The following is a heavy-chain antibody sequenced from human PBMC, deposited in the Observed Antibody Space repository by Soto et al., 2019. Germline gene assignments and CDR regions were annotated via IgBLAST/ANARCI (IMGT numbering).Heavy chain of an antibody. V-gene: IGHV3-23*01. J-gene: IGHJ4*02. D-gene: IGHD2-15*01. CDR2: ISGSGGST. Sequence: GGSLRLSCAASGFTFSSYAMSWVRQAPGKGLEWVSAISGSGGSTYYADSVKGRFTISRDNSKNTLYLQMNSLRAEDTAVYYCAKGHPNCSGGSCYSELYYFDYWGQGTLVTVSS. CDR1: GFTFSSYA. CDR3: AKGHPNCSGGSCYSELYYFDY.